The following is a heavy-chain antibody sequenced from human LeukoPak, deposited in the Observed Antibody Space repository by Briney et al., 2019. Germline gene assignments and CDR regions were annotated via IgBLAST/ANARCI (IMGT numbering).Heavy chain of an antibody. V-gene: IGHV3-23*01. CDR3: AKGYTFGPNWFDP. Sequence: QTGGSLRLSCATSGFTFSSYAMSWVRQAPGKGLEWVSTISGSDGGTYYADSVKGRFTISRDNSKNMLSLQMNTLRAEDTAIYYCAKGYTFGPNWFDPWGQGTLVTVSS. D-gene: IGHD5-18*01. CDR1: GFTFSSYA. J-gene: IGHJ5*02. CDR2: ISGSDGGT.